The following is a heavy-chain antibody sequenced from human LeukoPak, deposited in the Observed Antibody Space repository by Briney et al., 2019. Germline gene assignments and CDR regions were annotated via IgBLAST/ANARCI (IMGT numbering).Heavy chain of an antibody. J-gene: IGHJ4*02. D-gene: IGHD2-2*01. Sequence: ASVKVSCKASGYTFTSYGISWVRQAPGQGLEWMGWISGYNGNTKYEQKLQGRVTMTTDTSTSTAYMELRSLRSDDTAVYYCARGQLGYCSSTSCSGGSVFDYWGQGTLVTVSS. CDR1: GYTFTSYG. CDR2: ISGYNGNT. V-gene: IGHV1-18*01. CDR3: ARGQLGYCSSTSCSGGSVFDY.